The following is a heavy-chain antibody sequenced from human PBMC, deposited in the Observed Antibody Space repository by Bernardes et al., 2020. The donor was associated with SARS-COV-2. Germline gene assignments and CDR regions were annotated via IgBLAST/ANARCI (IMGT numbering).Heavy chain of an antibody. CDR2: ISASSGKT. V-gene: IGHV1-18*01. CDR3: ARDAGIERPTSWFGP. D-gene: IGHD2-2*01. CDR1: GYSFTSFV. Sequence: ASVTVSCKASGYSFTSFVFSWVRQAGGHGGEWMGWISASSGKTGYAQSLQGRVTMTAETPTSTASMEPSSLGSDDTAIYYCARDAGIERPTSWFGPWGQGTLVTVSS. J-gene: IGHJ5*02.